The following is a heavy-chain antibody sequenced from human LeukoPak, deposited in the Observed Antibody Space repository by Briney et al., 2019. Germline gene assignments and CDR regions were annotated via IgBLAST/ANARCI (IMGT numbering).Heavy chain of an antibody. D-gene: IGHD6-19*01. J-gene: IGHJ5*02. Sequence: PSETLSLTCAVYGVSFSGYYWSWIRQPPGKGLEWIGEINHSGSTNYNPSLKSRVTISVDTSKNQFSLKLSSVTAADTAVYYCARGRGSGWNRGWFDPWGQGTPVTVSS. CDR1: GVSFSGYY. V-gene: IGHV4-34*01. CDR3: ARGRGSGWNRGWFDP. CDR2: INHSGST.